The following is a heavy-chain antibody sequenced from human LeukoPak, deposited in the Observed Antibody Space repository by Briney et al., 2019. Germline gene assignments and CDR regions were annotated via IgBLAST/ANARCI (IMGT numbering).Heavy chain of an antibody. CDR3: ARAKRYSGYDRYYYYYYYMDV. J-gene: IGHJ6*03. CDR1: GFTFSSYW. V-gene: IGHV3-7*01. CDR2: IKQDGSEK. Sequence: GGSLRLSCAASGFTFSSYWMSWVRQAPGKGLEWVANIKQDGSEKYYVDSVKGRFTISRDNAKNSLYLQMNSLRAEDTAVYYCARAKRYSGYDRYYYYYYYMDVWGKGTTVTVSS. D-gene: IGHD5-12*01.